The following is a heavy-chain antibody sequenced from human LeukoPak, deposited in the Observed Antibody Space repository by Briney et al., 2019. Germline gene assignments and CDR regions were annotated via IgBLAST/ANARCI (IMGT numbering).Heavy chain of an antibody. CDR2: IIPIFGTA. V-gene: IGHV1-69*13. J-gene: IGHJ4*02. D-gene: IGHD3-9*01. Sequence: GASVKVSCKASGGTFTSYAISLVRQPPGQGLELMGGIIPIFGTANYAQKFQGRVTITADESTSTAYMELSSLRSEDTAVYYCARLTGYYTQGYFVYWGQGTLVTVSS. CDR3: ARLTGYYTQGYFVY. CDR1: GGTFTSYA.